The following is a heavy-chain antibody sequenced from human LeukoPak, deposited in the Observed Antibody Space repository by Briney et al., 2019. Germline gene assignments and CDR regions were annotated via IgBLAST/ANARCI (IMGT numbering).Heavy chain of an antibody. V-gene: IGHV3-7*01. CDR2: IKEDGNEK. Sequence: GGSLRLSCAASGLTFSNYWMSWVRQAPGKGLEWVANIKEDGNEKYYVDSVKGRFTISRDNAKKSLYLQKNSLRAEDTAVYYCARDRSRFYYWGQGTPVTVSS. D-gene: IGHD2-2*01. J-gene: IGHJ4*02. CDR1: GLTFSNYW. CDR3: ARDRSRFYY.